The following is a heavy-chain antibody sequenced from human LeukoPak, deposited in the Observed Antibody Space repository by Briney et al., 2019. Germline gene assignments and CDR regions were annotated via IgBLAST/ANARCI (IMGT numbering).Heavy chain of an antibody. V-gene: IGHV4-59*02. CDR1: GGSVRSYY. D-gene: IGHD1-26*01. Sequence: KPSETLSLTCTVSGGSVRSYYWSWIRQPPGEGLEWIAYIHNTGSTNYNPSLKSRVTISLDTSKNEFSLKLTSVNAADTAVYYCVRDWEGFNFDIWGQGTMVTVSS. CDR3: VRDWEGFNFDI. CDR2: IHNTGST. J-gene: IGHJ3*02.